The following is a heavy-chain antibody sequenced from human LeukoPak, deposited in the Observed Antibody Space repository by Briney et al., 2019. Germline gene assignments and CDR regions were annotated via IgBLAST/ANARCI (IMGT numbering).Heavy chain of an antibody. CDR1: GGCISIGGYY. V-gene: IGHV4-31*03. J-gene: IGHJ6*02. CDR3: ASSKWELLPGSYYYYGMDV. Sequence: SETLSLTCTVSGGCISIGGYYWSWIRQHPGKGQEWIGYIYYSGSTYYNPSLKSRVTISVDTSKNQFSLKLSSVTAADTAVYYCASSKWELLPGSYYYYGMDVWGQGTTVTVSS. CDR2: IYYSGST. D-gene: IGHD1-26*01.